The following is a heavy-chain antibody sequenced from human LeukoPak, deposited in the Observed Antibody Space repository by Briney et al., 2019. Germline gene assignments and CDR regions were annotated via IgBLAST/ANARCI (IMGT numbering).Heavy chain of an antibody. D-gene: IGHD6-6*01. CDR2: ISSSSSTI. V-gene: IGHV3-48*02. Sequence: GGSLRLSCAASGFTFNSYNMNWVRQAPGKGLEWVSYISSSSSTIYYADSVKGRFTISRDSAKTSLFLQMNSLRDEDTAGYYCARAYSSSSGRDAFDSWGLGTLVTVFS. CDR1: GFTFNSYN. CDR3: ARAYSSSSGRDAFDS. J-gene: IGHJ3*02.